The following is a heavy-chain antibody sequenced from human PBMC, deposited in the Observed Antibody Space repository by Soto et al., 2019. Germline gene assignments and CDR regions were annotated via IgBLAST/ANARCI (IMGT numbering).Heavy chain of an antibody. CDR2: IYYSGST. D-gene: IGHD3-3*01. CDR3: ARALPRGIFGVAREEGFDY. Sequence: PSETLSLTCTVSGGSISSYYWIWIRQPPGKGLEWIGYIYYSGSTNYNPSLKSRVTISVDTSKNQFSLKLSSVTAADTAVYYCARALPRGIFGVAREEGFDYWGQGTLVTVSS. V-gene: IGHV4-59*01. J-gene: IGHJ4*02. CDR1: GGSISSYY.